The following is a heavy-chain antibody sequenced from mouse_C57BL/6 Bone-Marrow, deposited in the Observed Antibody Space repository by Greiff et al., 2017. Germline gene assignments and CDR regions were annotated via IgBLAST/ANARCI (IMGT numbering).Heavy chain of an antibody. CDR3: ARRRLPYWYFDV. J-gene: IGHJ1*03. CDR1: GFTFSSYG. V-gene: IGHV5-6*02. D-gene: IGHD2-2*01. Sequence: EVKLMESGGDLVKPGGSLKLSCAASGFTFSSYGMSWVRQTTDKRLEWVAAISSGGSYTYYPDSVKGRFTISRDNANNTLYLQMSSLKSEDTAMYYCARRRLPYWYFDVWGTGTTVTVSS. CDR2: ISSGGSYT.